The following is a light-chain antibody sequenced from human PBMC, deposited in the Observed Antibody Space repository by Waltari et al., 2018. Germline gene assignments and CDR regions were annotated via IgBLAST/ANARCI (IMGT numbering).Light chain of an antibody. V-gene: IGKV1-39*01. CDR1: QSITNY. Sequence: DIQMTQSPSSLSAVVGDRVTITCRASQSITNYLNWYQEKPGKAPKLLIYAASGLQGGVPSRFSGSGSGTDFTLTISSLQAEDFATYYCQQSYSTPYTFGQGTKLEIK. CDR3: QQSYSTPYT. J-gene: IGKJ2*01. CDR2: AAS.